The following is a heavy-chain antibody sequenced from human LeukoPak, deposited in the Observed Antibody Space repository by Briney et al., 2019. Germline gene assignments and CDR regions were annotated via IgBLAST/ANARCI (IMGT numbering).Heavy chain of an antibody. V-gene: IGHV3-7*01. CDR3: ARDGGLHTNFDY. J-gene: IGHJ4*02. CDR2: TKPDGTAE. D-gene: IGHD2-15*01. CDR1: GFTFRNYW. Sequence: QPGGSLRLSCAASGFTFRNYWMGWVRQAPGKGLEWVANTKPDGTAEYYADSVRGRFTTSRDNANNLLYLQMNSLRGEDTAVYYCARDGGLHTNFDYWGQGTLVTVSS.